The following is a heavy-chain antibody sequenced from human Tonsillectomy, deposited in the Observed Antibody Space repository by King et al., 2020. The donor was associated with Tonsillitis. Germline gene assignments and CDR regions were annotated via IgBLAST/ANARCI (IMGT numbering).Heavy chain of an antibody. CDR3: ARGKGSAPDVFDI. CDR2: IKNEGSST. CDR1: GFTFSSYW. J-gene: IGHJ3*02. D-gene: IGHD3-10*01. V-gene: IGHV3-74*01. Sequence: VQLVESGGGLVQPGGSLRLSCAASGFTFSSYWMHWVRQAPGKGLVWVSRIKNEGSSTSYADSVKRRFTISRDSAKNTLYLQMNSLSAEDTATYYCARGKGSAPDVFDIWGHGTMVTVS.